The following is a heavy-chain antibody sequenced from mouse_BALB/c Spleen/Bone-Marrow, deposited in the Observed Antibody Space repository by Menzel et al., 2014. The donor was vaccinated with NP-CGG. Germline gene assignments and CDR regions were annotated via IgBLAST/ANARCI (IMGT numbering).Heavy chain of an antibody. Sequence: EVKLMESGGGLVQPGGSLKLSCAASGFTFSSYGMSWVRQTPDKRLELVATINSNGGSTYYPDSAKGRFTISRDNAKNTLYLQMSSLKSEDTAMYYCARDGYYVFYAMDYWGQGTSLTVSS. CDR2: INSNGGST. CDR1: GFTFSSYG. J-gene: IGHJ4*01. D-gene: IGHD2-3*01. V-gene: IGHV5-6-3*01. CDR3: ARDGYYVFYAMDY.